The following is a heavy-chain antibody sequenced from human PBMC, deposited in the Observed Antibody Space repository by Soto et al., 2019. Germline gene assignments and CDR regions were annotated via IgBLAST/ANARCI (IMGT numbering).Heavy chain of an antibody. CDR3: ASSHAGAHITAAVH. CDR2: VYHSGST. Sequence: SETLSLTCTVSGGSISSSGYSWSWIRQPPGKGLEWVGYVYHSGSTYYNPSLKSRVTISVDRSKNQFSLKLSSVTAADTAVYYCASSHAGAHITAAVHWGQGTLVTVSS. J-gene: IGHJ4*02. V-gene: IGHV4-30-2*01. CDR1: GGSISSSGYS. D-gene: IGHD6-13*01.